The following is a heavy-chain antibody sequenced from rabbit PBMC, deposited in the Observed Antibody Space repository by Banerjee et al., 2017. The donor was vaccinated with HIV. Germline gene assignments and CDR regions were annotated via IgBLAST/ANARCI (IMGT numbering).Heavy chain of an antibody. CDR1: GFDFSSNA. CDR3: ARAASGYYREFNL. CDR2: IYDDSSGST. Sequence: LQESGGGLFQPGGSLTLTCTASGFDFSSNAMCWVRQAPGKGLELIACIYDDSSGSTYFASWAKGRFTITRSTSLNTVTLQLNSLTAADTATYFCARAASGYYREFNLWGPGTLVTVS. D-gene: IGHD1-1*01. V-gene: IGHV1S47*01. J-gene: IGHJ4*01.